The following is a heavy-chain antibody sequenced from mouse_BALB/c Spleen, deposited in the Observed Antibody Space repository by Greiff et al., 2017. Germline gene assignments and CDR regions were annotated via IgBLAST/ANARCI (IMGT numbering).Heavy chain of an antibody. CDR3: ARHRYYYFDY. V-gene: IGHV3-2*02. CDR2: ISYSGST. Sequence: EVQLQQSGPGLVKPSQSLSLTCTVTGYSITSDYAWNWIRQFPGNKLEWMGYISYSGSTSYNPSLKSRISITRDTSKNQFFLQLNSVTTEDTATYYCARHRYYYFDYWGQGTTLTVSS. CDR1: GYSITSDYA. J-gene: IGHJ2*01. D-gene: IGHD2-14*01.